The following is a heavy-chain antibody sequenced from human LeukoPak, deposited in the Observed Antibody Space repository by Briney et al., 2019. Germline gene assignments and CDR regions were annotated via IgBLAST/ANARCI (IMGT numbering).Heavy chain of an antibody. CDR3: ARDQEGFDY. J-gene: IGHJ4*02. CDR1: GGTFSKYT. CDR2: IYPRDGST. Sequence: ASVKVSCKASGGTFSKYTISWVRQAPGQGLEWMGMIYPRDGSTSYAQKFQGRVTVTRDTSTSTVHMELSGLRSEDTAVYYCARDQEGFDYWGQGTLVTVSS. V-gene: IGHV1-46*01.